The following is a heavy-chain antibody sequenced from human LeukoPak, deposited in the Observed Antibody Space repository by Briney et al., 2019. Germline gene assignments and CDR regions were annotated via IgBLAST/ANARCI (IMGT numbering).Heavy chain of an antibody. D-gene: IGHD2-2*01. Sequence: SQSLSLTCTVSGGSISSGGYYWSWIRQHPGKGLEWIGYIYYSGSTYYNPSLKSRVTLSVDTSKNQFSLMLSSVTAADTAVYYCAIVSSSTSRWGMDVWGQGTTVTVSS. CDR2: IYYSGST. V-gene: IGHV4-31*03. CDR1: GGSISSGGYY. J-gene: IGHJ6*02. CDR3: AIVSSSTSRWGMDV.